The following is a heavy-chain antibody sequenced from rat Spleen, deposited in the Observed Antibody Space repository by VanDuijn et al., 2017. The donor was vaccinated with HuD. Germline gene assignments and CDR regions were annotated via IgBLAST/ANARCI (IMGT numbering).Heavy chain of an antibody. J-gene: IGHJ2*01. D-gene: IGHD1-9*01. CDR3: SRTMGITYDYFHY. CDR1: GFNFSSFP. V-gene: IGHV5-20*01. CDR2: ISYDGGST. Sequence: EVQLVESGGGLVQPGRSLKLSCAASGFNFSSFPLAWVRQAPTKGLEWVASISYDGGSTYYRDSVKGRFTISRDNAKSSLYLQMDSLRSEDTATYYCSRTMGITYDYFHYWGQGVMVTVSP.